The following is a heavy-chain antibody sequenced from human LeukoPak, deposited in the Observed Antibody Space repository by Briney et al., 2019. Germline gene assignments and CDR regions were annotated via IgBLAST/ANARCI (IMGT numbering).Heavy chain of an antibody. D-gene: IGHD2-2*01. CDR2: INHSGST. CDR1: GGSFSGYY. V-gene: IGHV4-34*01. Sequence: SETLSLTCAVYGGSFSGYYWSWIRQPPGKGVEWIGEINHSGSTNYNPSLKSRVTISVDTSKNQFSLKLSSVTAADTAVYYCARRGVSRLPIVVVPAAIGFLYGMDVWGQGTTVTVSS. CDR3: ARRGVSRLPIVVVPAAIGFLYGMDV. J-gene: IGHJ6*02.